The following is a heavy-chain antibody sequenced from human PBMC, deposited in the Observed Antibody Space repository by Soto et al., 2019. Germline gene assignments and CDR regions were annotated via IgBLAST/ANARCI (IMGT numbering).Heavy chain of an antibody. Sequence: KPSETLSLTCTVSGGSISSYYCSWIRQPPGKGLEWIAYIYYSGITNYNPSLKSRVTISVETSKNQFSLKLSSVTAADTAVYYCAREAHGDLKNHIAYWGHGTLVAVCS. J-gene: IGHJ4*01. V-gene: IGHV4-59*01. CDR2: IYYSGIT. CDR3: AREAHGDLKNHIAY. CDR1: GGSISSYY. D-gene: IGHD4-17*01.